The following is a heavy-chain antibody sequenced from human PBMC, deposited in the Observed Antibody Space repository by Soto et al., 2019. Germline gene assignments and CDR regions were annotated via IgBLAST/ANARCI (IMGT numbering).Heavy chain of an antibody. D-gene: IGHD2-21*01. CDR2: YYWDDDE. CDR3: ARGGRRESCCGGDCYYFDF. J-gene: IGHJ4*02. V-gene: IGHV2-5*02. CDR1: GFSFSDGAVG. Sequence: QITLKESGPTLVKPTQTLTLTCTFSGFSFSDGAVGVGWFRQSPGKAPEWLAIYYWDDDEWHSPSLRTRLTISNETARSQVVLSMLDMDPQDTATYFCARGGRRESCCGGDCYYFDFWGQGLLVAAS.